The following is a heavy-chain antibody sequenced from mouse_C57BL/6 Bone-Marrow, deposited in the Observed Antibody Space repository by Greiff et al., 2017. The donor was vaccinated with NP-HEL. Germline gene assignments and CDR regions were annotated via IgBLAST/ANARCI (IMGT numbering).Heavy chain of an antibody. V-gene: IGHV5-6*01. J-gene: IGHJ4*01. D-gene: IGHD1-1*01. CDR2: ISSGGSYT. CDR1: GFTFSSYG. CDR3: SRPLWPYYYAMGY. Sequence: EVMLVESGGDLVKPGGSLKLSCAASGFTFSSYGMSWVRQTPDKRLEWVATISSGGSYTYYPDSVKGRFTISRDNAKNTLYLQMSSLKAEDTAMYYFSRPLWPYYYAMGYWGQGTSVTVSS.